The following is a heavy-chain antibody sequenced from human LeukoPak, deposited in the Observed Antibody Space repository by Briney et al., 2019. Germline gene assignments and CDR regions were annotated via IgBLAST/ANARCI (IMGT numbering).Heavy chain of an antibody. D-gene: IGHD3-9*01. CDR1: RFTFGSYS. CDR2: ISSSSRYI. J-gene: IGHJ4*02. CDR3: AGTLHDILTAYYSFYFDY. Sequence: PGGSLRLSCAASRFTFGSYSMNWVRQSPGKGLEWVSSISSSSRYIYYADSVKGRFTISRDNSKNSLYLQMNSLRAEDTAVYYCAGTLHDILTAYYSFYFDYWGQGTLVTVSS. V-gene: IGHV3-21*01.